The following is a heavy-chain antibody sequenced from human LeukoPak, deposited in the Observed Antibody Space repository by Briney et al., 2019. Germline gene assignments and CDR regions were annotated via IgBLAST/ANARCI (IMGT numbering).Heavy chain of an antibody. CDR1: GFTFSSYW. J-gene: IGHJ6*03. CDR3: AKDLRDYWYMDV. Sequence: QAGGSLRLSCAASGFTFSSYWMSWVRQAPGKGLEWVSAISGSGGSTYYADSVKGRFTISRDNSKNTLYLQMNSLRAEDTAVYYCAKDLRDYWYMDVWGKGTTVTISS. CDR2: ISGSGGST. V-gene: IGHV3-23*01.